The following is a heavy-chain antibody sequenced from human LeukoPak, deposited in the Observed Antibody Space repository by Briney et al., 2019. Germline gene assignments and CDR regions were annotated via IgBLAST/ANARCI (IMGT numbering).Heavy chain of an antibody. CDR3: ARERLLTGYSYFDY. Sequence: PSQTLSLTCTVSGGPISSGSYYWSWIRQPAGKGLEWIVRIYTSGSTNYNPSLKSRVTISVDTSKNQFSLKLSSVTAADTAVYYCARERLLTGYSYFDYWGQGTLVTVSS. J-gene: IGHJ4*02. CDR1: GGPISSGSYY. D-gene: IGHD3-9*01. V-gene: IGHV4-61*02. CDR2: IYTSGST.